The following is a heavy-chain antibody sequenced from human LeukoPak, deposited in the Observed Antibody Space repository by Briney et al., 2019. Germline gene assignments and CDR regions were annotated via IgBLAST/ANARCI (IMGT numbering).Heavy chain of an antibody. CDR2: ISYDGSNK. J-gene: IGHJ4*02. CDR3: AKEASGSYFDY. D-gene: IGHD1-26*01. Sequence: GGSLRLSCAASGFTFSSYGMRWVRQAPGKGLEWVAVISYDGSNKYYADSVKGRFTISRDNSKNTLYLQMNSLRAEDTAVYYCAKEASGSYFDYWGQGTLVTVSS. CDR1: GFTFSSYG. V-gene: IGHV3-30*18.